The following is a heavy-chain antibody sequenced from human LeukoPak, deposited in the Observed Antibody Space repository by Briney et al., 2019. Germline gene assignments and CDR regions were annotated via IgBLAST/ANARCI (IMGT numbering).Heavy chain of an antibody. V-gene: IGHV3-7*01. CDR1: GFTFSSFW. D-gene: IGHD3-3*02. CDR3: ARVPELGYMDV. Sequence: GGSLRLSCAASGFTFSSFWMSWVRQAPGKGLEWVATIKQDGSEKYYVDSVKGRFTISRDNAKNSLYLQMNSLRVEDTAVYYCARVPELGYMDVWGKGTTVTVSS. J-gene: IGHJ6*03. CDR2: IKQDGSEK.